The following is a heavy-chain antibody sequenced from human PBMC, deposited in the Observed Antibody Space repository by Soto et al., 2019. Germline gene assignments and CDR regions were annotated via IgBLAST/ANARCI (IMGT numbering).Heavy chain of an antibody. V-gene: IGHV3-15*07. J-gene: IGHJ4*02. CDR3: TPSLVNSELPHRFDY. CDR1: GFTFSNAW. CDR2: IKSKTDGGTT. D-gene: IGHD1-26*01. Sequence: GGSLRLSCAASGFTFSNAWMNWVRQAPGKGLEWVGRIKSKTDGGTTDYAAPVKGRFTISRDDSKNTLYLQMNSLKTEDTAVYYCTPSLVNSELPHRFDYWGQGTLVTVSS.